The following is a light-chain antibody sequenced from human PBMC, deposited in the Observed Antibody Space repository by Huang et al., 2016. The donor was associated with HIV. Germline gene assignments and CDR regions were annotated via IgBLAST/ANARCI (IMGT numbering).Light chain of an antibody. J-gene: IGKJ1*01. V-gene: IGKV1-39*01. CDR3: QQSFSTPRT. CDR2: AAS. CDR1: QNINTY. Sequence: DIQMTQSPSSLSASVGERVTLTCRASQNINTYLNLFQQKPVNGPKLLIFAASSLQIEVPSRFSGSGSETDFTLTISRLQHEDFATYYCQQSFSTPRTFGHGTKVELK.